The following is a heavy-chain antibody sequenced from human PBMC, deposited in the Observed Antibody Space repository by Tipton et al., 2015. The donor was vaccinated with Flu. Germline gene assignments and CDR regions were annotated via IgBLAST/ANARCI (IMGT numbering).Heavy chain of an antibody. Sequence: QVQLVQSGGGVVQPGRSLRLSCAASGFTFSTYSMYWVRQAPGKGLEWVAVVSKDGSKEFYADSVKGRFTISRDNYKNTLYLQMNSLRAEDTAVYYCARDVSIVVVIASAMDVWGQGTTVTVSS. CDR1: GFTFSTYS. V-gene: IGHV3-30*11. CDR2: VSKDGSKE. J-gene: IGHJ6*01. D-gene: IGHD2-21*01. CDR3: ARDVSIVVVIASAMDV.